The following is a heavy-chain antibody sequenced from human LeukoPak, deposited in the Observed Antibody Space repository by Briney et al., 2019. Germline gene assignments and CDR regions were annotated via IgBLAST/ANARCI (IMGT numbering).Heavy chain of an antibody. CDR2: ISSSRSII. CDR1: GFTFTDYY. J-gene: IGHJ3*02. D-gene: IGHD5-12*01. Sequence: GGSLRLSCAASGFTFTDYYMSWIRQAPGKGLEWVSYISSSRSIINYADSVKGRFTISRDNAKNTLYLQMNSLRAEDTAVYYCARACRGYVDAFDIWGQGTMVTVSS. V-gene: IGHV3-11*04. CDR3: ARACRGYVDAFDI.